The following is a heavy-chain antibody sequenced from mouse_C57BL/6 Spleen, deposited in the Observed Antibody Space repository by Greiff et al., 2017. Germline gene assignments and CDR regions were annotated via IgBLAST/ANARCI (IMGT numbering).Heavy chain of an antibody. CDR2: ISGGGGNT. D-gene: IGHD2-2*01. CDR1: GFTFSSYT. J-gene: IGHJ3*01. CDR3: ARRGSIYYGYAPWFAY. Sequence: EVQRVESGGGLVKPGGSLKLSCAASGFTFSSYTMSWVRQTPEKRLEWVATISGGGGNTYYPDSVKGRFTISRDNAKNTLYLQMSSLRSEDTALYYCARRGSIYYGYAPWFAYWGQGTLVTVSA. V-gene: IGHV5-9*01.